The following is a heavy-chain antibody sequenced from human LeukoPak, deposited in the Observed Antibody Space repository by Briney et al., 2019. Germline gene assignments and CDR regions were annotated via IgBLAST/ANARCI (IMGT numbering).Heavy chain of an antibody. Sequence: SQTLSLTCTVSGGSISSGGYYWSWIRQPPGKGLEWIGEINHSGSTNYNPSLKSRVTISVDTSKNQFSLKLSSVTAADTAVYYCAGASHYYGSGSSGEDYWGQGTLVTVSS. J-gene: IGHJ4*02. V-gene: IGHV4-61*08. CDR3: AGASHYYGSGSSGEDY. CDR1: GGSISSGGYY. D-gene: IGHD3-10*01. CDR2: INHSGST.